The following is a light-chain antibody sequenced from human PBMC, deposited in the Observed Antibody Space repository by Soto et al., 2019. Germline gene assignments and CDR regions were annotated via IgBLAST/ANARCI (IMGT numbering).Light chain of an antibody. V-gene: IGKV3-20*01. CDR2: GAS. Sequence: EIVLTQSPGTLSLSPGERATLSCRASQSVSSSYLAWYQQKPGQAPRLLIYGASSRATGIPDRFSGSGSGTGFALTICRLEPDESAVYYSPQYGSSPPPFGQGTRLEIK. CDR3: PQYGSSPPP. J-gene: IGKJ5*01. CDR1: QSVSSSY.